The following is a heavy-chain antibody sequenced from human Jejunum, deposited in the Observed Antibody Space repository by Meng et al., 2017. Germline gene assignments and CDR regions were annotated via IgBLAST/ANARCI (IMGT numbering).Heavy chain of an antibody. V-gene: IGHV4-39*01. CDR1: GGSISTSSYY. CDR2: MYYSGGT. D-gene: IGHD3-3*01. CDR3: ARSFWNYYYIDY. Sequence: QLQLQESGPGLVKPSETLSLTCTVSGGSISTSSYYWGWIRQAPGKGLEWIGSMYYSGGTYYNPSLKSRVTISVDASKNQFSLKLSSVTAADTAVYYCARSFWNYYYIDYWGQGALVTVSS. J-gene: IGHJ4*02.